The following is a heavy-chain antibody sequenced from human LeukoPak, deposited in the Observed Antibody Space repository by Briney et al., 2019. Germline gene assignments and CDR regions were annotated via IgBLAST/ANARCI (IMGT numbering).Heavy chain of an antibody. V-gene: IGHV3-7*03. Sequence: PGGSLRLSCVASGFTFSSSWMGWVRRAPGKGLEWVANIKQDGTEEYYVDSVRGRFSISKDNAKNSLYLQMNSLRAEDTAVYYCARDPCHGALDYWGQGALVTVSS. CDR2: IKQDGTEE. J-gene: IGHJ4*02. CDR1: GFTFSSSW. CDR3: ARDPCHGALDY. D-gene: IGHD2-2*01.